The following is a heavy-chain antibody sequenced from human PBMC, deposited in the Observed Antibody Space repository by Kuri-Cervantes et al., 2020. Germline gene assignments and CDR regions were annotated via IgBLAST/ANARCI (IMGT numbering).Heavy chain of an antibody. J-gene: IGHJ6*03. D-gene: IGHD2-15*01. CDR2: IYSGGST. CDR1: GFTVSSNY. V-gene: IGHV3-53*04. CDR3: ARVGCSGGSCYMEYYYMDV. Sequence: LPLTCAASGFTVSSNYMSWVRQAPGKGLEWVSVIYSGGSTYYADSVKGRFTISRHNSKNTLYLQMNDLRAEDTAVYYCARVGCSGGSCYMEYYYMDVWGKGTTVTVSS.